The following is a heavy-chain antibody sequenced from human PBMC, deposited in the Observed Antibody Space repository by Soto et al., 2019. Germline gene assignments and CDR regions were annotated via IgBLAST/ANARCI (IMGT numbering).Heavy chain of an antibody. CDR1: GYSLAAHY. D-gene: IGHD3-16*02. CDR3: TMRGRGSYRYLNADY. V-gene: IGHV1-2*02. CDR2: INPNNGAT. Sequence: ASVKVSCKASGYSLAAHYLHWVRQAPGQGLEWMGWINPNNGATRFAQTFQGRVSMTRDTSVNTAYMELSRLRANDTAVYYCTMRGRGSYRYLNADYWGQGTLVTVSS. J-gene: IGHJ4*02.